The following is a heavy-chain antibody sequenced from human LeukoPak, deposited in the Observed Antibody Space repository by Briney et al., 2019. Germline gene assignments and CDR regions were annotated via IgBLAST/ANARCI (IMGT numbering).Heavy chain of an antibody. J-gene: IGHJ6*04. CDR2: IKQDGRET. V-gene: IGHV3-7*04. CDR3: ARARYCANTICHIGGGLDV. CDR1: GFPFTNNW. D-gene: IGHD2-8*01. Sequence: GGSLRLSCAASGFPFTNNWMTWVRQAPGKGLEWVATIKQDGRETYYVDSVKGRFTISRVNARDSVFLQMNILRAEDAAVYYCARARYCANTICHIGGGLDVWGTGTTVTVYS.